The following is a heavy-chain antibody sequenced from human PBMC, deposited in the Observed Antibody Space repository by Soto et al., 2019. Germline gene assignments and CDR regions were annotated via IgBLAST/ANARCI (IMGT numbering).Heavy chain of an antibody. V-gene: IGHV3-30*18. Sequence: QVQLVESGGGVVQPGRSLRLSCAASGFTFSSYGMHWVRQAPGKGLEWVAVISYDGSNKYYADSVKGRFTISRDNSKNTLYLQMNSLRAEDTAVYYCAKDYCKELLWFGELCYYFDYWGQGTLVTVSS. CDR3: AKDYCKELLWFGELCYYFDY. CDR1: GFTFSSYG. D-gene: IGHD3-10*01. CDR2: ISYDGSNK. J-gene: IGHJ4*02.